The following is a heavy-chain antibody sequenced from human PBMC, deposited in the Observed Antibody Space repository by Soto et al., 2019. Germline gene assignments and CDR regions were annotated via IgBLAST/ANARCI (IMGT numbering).Heavy chain of an antibody. V-gene: IGHV1-18*01. Sequence: GASVKVSCXASGYTFTSYGISWVRQAPGQGLEWMGWISAYNGNTNYAQKLQGRVTMTTDTSTSTAYMELRSLRSDDTAVYYCARDGYYYGSGSYYNSGPWGQGTLVTVSS. CDR3: ARDGYYYGSGSYYNSGP. J-gene: IGHJ5*02. CDR1: GYTFTSYG. CDR2: ISAYNGNT. D-gene: IGHD3-10*01.